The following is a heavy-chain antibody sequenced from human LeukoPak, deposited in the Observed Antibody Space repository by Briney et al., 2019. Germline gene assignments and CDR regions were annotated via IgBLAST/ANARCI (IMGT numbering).Heavy chain of an antibody. CDR1: GYTFTSYA. D-gene: IGHD6-19*01. CDR3: ARTPISSGWYWEIFDY. CDR2: INTNTGNP. J-gene: IGHJ4*02. Sequence: ASVKVSCKASGYTFTSYAMNWVRQAPGQGLECMGWINTNTGNPTYAQGFTGRFVFSLDTSVSTAYLQISSLKAEDTAVYYCARTPISSGWYWEIFDYWGQGTLVTVSS. V-gene: IGHV7-4-1*02.